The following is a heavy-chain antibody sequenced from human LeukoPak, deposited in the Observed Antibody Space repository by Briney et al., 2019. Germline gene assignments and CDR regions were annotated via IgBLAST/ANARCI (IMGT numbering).Heavy chain of an antibody. CDR2: ISGSGGST. CDR3: ANIAVNKNYNFDY. Sequence: GGSLRLSCAASGFTFSSYAMSWVRQPPGKGLEWVSVISGSGGSTNYADSAKGRFTISRDNSKNTLYLQMNSLRAEDTAVYYCANIAVNKNYNFDYWGQGTLVTVSS. D-gene: IGHD6-19*01. V-gene: IGHV3-23*01. CDR1: GFTFSSYA. J-gene: IGHJ4*02.